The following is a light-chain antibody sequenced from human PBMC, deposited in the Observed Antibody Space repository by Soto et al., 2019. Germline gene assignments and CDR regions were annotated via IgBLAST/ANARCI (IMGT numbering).Light chain of an antibody. CDR2: ITN. J-gene: IGLJ2*01. CDR3: ASWDDTLNGFVV. CDR1: NSNIGSST. V-gene: IGLV1-44*01. Sequence: QSVLTQPPSVSGTPGQRVTISCSGSNSNIGSSTVNWYQQLPGTAPKLLIYITNQRPSGVPDRISGSKSGTSASLAISGLQSDDEAYYYCASWDDTLNGFVVFGGGTKLTVL.